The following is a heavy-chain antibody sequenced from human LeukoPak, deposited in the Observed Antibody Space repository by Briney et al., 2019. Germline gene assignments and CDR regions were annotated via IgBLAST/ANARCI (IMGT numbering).Heavy chain of an antibody. CDR1: GGSFSGYY. CDR2: INHSGST. V-gene: IGHV4-34*01. D-gene: IGHD2/OR15-2a*01. Sequence: SETLSLTCAVYGGSFSGYYWSWIRQPPGKGLEWIGEINHSGSTNYNPSLKSRVTISVDTSKNQFSLKLSSVTAADTAVYYCARFENSCFHLDYWGQGTLVTVSS. J-gene: IGHJ4*02. CDR3: ARFENSCFHLDY.